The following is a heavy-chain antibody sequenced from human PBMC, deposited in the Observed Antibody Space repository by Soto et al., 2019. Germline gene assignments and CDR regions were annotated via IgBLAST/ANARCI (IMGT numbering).Heavy chain of an antibody. CDR3: ARSDIVVVPARAYAFDI. Sequence: QVQLVQSGAEVKKPGASVKVSCKASGYTFTSYAMHWVRQAPGQRLEWMGWINAGNGNTKYSQKFQGRVTITRDTSASTAYMELSSLRSEDTAVYYCARSDIVVVPARAYAFDIWGQGTMVTVSS. J-gene: IGHJ3*02. V-gene: IGHV1-3*01. CDR2: INAGNGNT. D-gene: IGHD2-2*01. CDR1: GYTFTSYA.